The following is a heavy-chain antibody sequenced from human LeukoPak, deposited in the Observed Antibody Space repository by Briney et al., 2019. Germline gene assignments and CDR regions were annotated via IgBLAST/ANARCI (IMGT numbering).Heavy chain of an antibody. CDR3: TRQEGLGISGVFDF. V-gene: IGHV1-2*02. J-gene: IGHJ4*02. Sequence: ASVTVSCKASGYTFTGHYMHWVRQAPGQGLEWLGWISPDEGRTRYAQKFQGRVTMTWDTSITTAYMEVSSLTSDDTAVYYCTRQEGLGISGVFDFWGQGTLVTVSS. CDR1: GYTFTGHY. D-gene: IGHD1-26*01. CDR2: ISPDEGRT.